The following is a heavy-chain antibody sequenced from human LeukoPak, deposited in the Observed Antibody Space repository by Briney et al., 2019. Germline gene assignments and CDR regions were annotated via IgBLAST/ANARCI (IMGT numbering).Heavy chain of an antibody. Sequence: PGGSLRLSCAAPGFTFTSYTMNWVRQAPGKGLEWVSHIGTGTSTVGYADSIKGRFTISRDNAKNSVDLQMSSLRVDDSAVYYCVRDKDWGFDSWGQGTLVTVSS. D-gene: IGHD7-27*01. J-gene: IGHJ4*02. V-gene: IGHV3-48*01. CDR3: VRDKDWGFDS. CDR2: IGTGTSTV. CDR1: GFTFTSYT.